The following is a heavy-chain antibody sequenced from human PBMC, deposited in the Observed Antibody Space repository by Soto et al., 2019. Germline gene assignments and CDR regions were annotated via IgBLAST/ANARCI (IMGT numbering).Heavy chain of an antibody. CDR1: GHTLTELS. J-gene: IGHJ4*02. Sequence: QVQLLQSGAEVKKPGASVKVSCKVSGHTLTELSMHWVRQAPGRGLEWMGGFDPEDGETISAQKFQGRVTMTEDTSTESTYMELTRLRSEDAAVYYCAAGGTRWLHSPFDYWGQGTLVTISS. CDR3: AAGGTRWLHSPFDY. CDR2: FDPEDGET. D-gene: IGHD1-1*01. V-gene: IGHV1-24*01.